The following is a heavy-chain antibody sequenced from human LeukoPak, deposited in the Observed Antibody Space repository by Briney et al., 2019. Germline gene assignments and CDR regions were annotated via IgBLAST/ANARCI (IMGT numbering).Heavy chain of an antibody. CDR2: INPSSGDT. Sequence: APVKVPCKASGYTFSDYYMHWVRQAPGQGLERMGWINPSSGDTNYAQKFQGRVTMTRDTSISTAYMELSWLRADDTAIYYCARDVHDYGGNSGFDYWGQGSLVIVSS. V-gene: IGHV1-2*02. J-gene: IGHJ4*02. CDR1: GYTFSDYY. D-gene: IGHD4-23*01. CDR3: ARDVHDYGGNSGFDY.